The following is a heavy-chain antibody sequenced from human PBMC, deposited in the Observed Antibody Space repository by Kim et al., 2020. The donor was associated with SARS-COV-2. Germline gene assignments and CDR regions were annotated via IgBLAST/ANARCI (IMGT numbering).Heavy chain of an antibody. Sequence: SETLSLTCAVSGYSISSSNWWGWIRQPPGKGLEWIGYIYYSGSTYYNPSLKSRVTMSVDTSKNQFSLKLSSVTAVDTAVYYCARGLASSWYGGGNWFDPWGQGTLVTVSS. J-gene: IGHJ5*02. CDR1: GYSISSSNW. D-gene: IGHD6-13*01. V-gene: IGHV4-28*03. CDR2: IYYSGST. CDR3: ARGLASSWYGGGNWFDP.